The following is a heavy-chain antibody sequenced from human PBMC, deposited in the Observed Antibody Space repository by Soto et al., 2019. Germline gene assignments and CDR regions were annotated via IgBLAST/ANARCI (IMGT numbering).Heavy chain of an antibody. J-gene: IGHJ6*02. CDR2: IYYSGST. Sequence: QVQLQESGPGLMKPSETLSHTCTVSGGSISGYYWSWIRQPPGKGLQWIGYIYYSGSTNYNPSLKSRVTIAVDTSKNQFSLKLRSLTAADTAVYYCAKVYGGNYYYGMDLWGQGTTVTVSS. CDR1: GGSISGYY. CDR3: AKVYGGNYYYGMDL. V-gene: IGHV4-59*01. D-gene: IGHD3-16*01.